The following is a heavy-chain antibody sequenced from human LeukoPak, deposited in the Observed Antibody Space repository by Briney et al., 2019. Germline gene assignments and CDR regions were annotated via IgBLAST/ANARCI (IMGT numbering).Heavy chain of an antibody. CDR3: ARGRDYYGSGSYYTPSAYYYYYYYMDV. CDR1: GGSFSGYY. V-gene: IGHV4-34*01. J-gene: IGHJ6*03. Sequence: SETLSLTCAVYGGSFSGYYWSWIRQPPGKGLEWIGEINHSGSTNYNPSLKSRVTISVDTSKNQFSLKLSSVTAADTAVYYCARGRDYYGSGSYYTPSAYYYYYYYMDVWGKGTTVTISS. D-gene: IGHD3-10*01. CDR2: INHSGST.